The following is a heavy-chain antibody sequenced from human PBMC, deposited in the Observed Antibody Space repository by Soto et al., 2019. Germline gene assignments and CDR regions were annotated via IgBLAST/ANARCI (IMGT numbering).Heavy chain of an antibody. CDR3: ARNYYDSSGYYYGSTNWFDP. J-gene: IGHJ5*02. Sequence: ASVKVSCKASGYTFTKFHIHWVRQAPGQGLEWMGMIDPSGGVTRDAQRFQGRITMTSDKSTSSAYLEWRSLTAEDTAMYYCARNYYDSSGYYYGSTNWFDPWGQGTLVTVSS. CDR1: GYTFTKFH. V-gene: IGHV1-46*01. CDR2: IDPSGGVT. D-gene: IGHD3-22*01.